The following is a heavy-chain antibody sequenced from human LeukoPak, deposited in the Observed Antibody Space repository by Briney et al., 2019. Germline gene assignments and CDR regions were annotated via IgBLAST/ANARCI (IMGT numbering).Heavy chain of an antibody. CDR2: ISAYNGNT. Sequence: ASVKVSCKASGYTFTSYGISWVRQAPGQGLEWMGWISAYNGNTNYAQKLQGRVTMTTDTSTSTAYMELRSLRSDDTAVYYCARVGDMVQGVIITDAFDIWGQGTMVTVSS. J-gene: IGHJ3*02. CDR3: ARVGDMVQGVIITDAFDI. D-gene: IGHD3-10*01. V-gene: IGHV1-18*01. CDR1: GYTFTSYG.